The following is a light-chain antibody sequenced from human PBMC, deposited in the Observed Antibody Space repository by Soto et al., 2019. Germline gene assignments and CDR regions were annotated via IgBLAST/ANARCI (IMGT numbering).Light chain of an antibody. V-gene: IGKV3-11*01. J-gene: IGKJ4*01. CDR2: DAS. CDR3: QQRSNWLT. Sequence: EIVLTQSPATLSLSPGERATLSCRASQSLSSYLAWYQHKPGQAPRLLIYDASNRATGIPARFSGSGSGTDFTLTISSLEPEDFAVYYCQQRSNWLTFGGGTKVEIK. CDR1: QSLSSY.